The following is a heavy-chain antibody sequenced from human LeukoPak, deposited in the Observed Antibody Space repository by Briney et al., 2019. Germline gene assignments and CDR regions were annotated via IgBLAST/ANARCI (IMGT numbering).Heavy chain of an antibody. CDR2: INPNSGGT. Sequence: ASVKVSCKASGYTFTGYYMHWVRQAPGQGLEWMGWINPNSGGTNYAQKFQGRVTMTRDTSISTAYMELSRLRSDDTAVYYCARDRGLGYGAPYGMDVWGQGTTVTVSS. V-gene: IGHV1-2*02. CDR3: ARDRGLGYGAPYGMDV. J-gene: IGHJ6*02. D-gene: IGHD4-17*01. CDR1: GYTFTGYY.